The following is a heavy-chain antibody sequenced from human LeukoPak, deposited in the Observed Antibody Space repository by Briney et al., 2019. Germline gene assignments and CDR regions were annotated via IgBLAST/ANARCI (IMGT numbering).Heavy chain of an antibody. Sequence: GGSLRLSCAASGFTFSSYAMSWVRQAPGKGLEWVSAISGSGGSTYYADSVKGRFTISRDNSKNTLYLQMNSLRAEDTAVYYCAKASGTIFGVVTSPFDVWGKGTTVTVSS. CDR1: GFTFSSYA. J-gene: IGHJ6*04. CDR3: AKASGTIFGVVTSPFDV. D-gene: IGHD3-3*01. CDR2: ISGSGGST. V-gene: IGHV3-23*01.